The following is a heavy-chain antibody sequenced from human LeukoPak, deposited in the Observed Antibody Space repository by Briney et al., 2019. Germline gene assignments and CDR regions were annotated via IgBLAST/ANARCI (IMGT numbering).Heavy chain of an antibody. J-gene: IGHJ4*02. V-gene: IGHV4-59*08. CDR1: GGSMRSYF. CDR2: MYYSGKT. D-gene: IGHD6-19*01. CDR3: ARREGSSGRGFDY. Sequence: PPETLSLTCTVSGGSMRSYFWSWIRQPPGKGLEWIAYMYYSGKTDYNPSLQSRVTISVDTSKNQFSLNLKSVTASDTAVYYCARREGSSGRGFDYWGQGTLVSVSS.